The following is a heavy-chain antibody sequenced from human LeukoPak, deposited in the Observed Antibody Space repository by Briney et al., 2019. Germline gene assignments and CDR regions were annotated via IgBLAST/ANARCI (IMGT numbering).Heavy chain of an antibody. CDR2: IQYSGST. CDR1: GDSVSGISFY. D-gene: IGHD3-22*01. Sequence: PSETLSLTCTVSGDSVSGISFYWSWIRQPPGKGLQYIGYIQYSGSTNYNPSLKSRVTVSVDTSKNQFSLKLSSVTAADTAVYYCARYYDRSGYWSTPHFDYWGQGTLVTVSS. CDR3: ARYYDRSGYWSTPHFDY. V-gene: IGHV4-61*01. J-gene: IGHJ4*02.